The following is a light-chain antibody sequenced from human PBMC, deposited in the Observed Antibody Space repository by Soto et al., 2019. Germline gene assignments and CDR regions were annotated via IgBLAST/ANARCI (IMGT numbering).Light chain of an antibody. CDR1: QSIGNW. J-gene: IGKJ1*01. CDR3: QQYNTYGT. Sequence: DIQMTQSPSTLSASVGDRVTITCRASQSIGNWLAWYQQKPGKAPKLLIYDASTLESGVPSRFSGSGSGTDFTLTISSLQPDDFATYYCQQYNTYGTFGQGTKVDI. CDR2: DAS. V-gene: IGKV1-5*01.